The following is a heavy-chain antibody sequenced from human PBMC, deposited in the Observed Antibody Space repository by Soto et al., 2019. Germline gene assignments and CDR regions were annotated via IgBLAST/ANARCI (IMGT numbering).Heavy chain of an antibody. V-gene: IGHV1-69*02. J-gene: IGHJ4*02. CDR3: AMTARGGYCSSTSCYELDY. CDR2: IIPILGIA. D-gene: IGHD2-2*03. Sequence: SVKVSCKASGGTFSSYTISRVRQAPGQGLEWMGRIIPILGIANYAQKFQGRVTITADKSTSTAYMELSSLRSEDTAVYYCAMTARGGYCSSTSCYELDYWGQGTLVTVSS. CDR1: GGTFSSYT.